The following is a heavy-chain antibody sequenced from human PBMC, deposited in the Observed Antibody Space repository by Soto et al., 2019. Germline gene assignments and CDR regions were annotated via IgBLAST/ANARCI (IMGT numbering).Heavy chain of an antibody. V-gene: IGHV4-31*03. D-gene: IGHD4-17*01. Sequence: QVQLQESGPGLVKPSQTLSLTCTVSGGSISSGGYYWSWIRQHPGKGLEWIGYIYYSGSTYYNPSLKSRVTISVDTSKNQFSLKLSSVTAADTAVYHCARVNTVVTPVVFDYWGQGTLVTVSS. J-gene: IGHJ4*02. CDR3: ARVNTVVTPVVFDY. CDR1: GGSISSGGYY. CDR2: IYYSGST.